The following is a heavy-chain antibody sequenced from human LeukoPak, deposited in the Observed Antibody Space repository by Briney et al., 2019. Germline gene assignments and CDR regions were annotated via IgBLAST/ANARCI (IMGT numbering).Heavy chain of an antibody. V-gene: IGHV4-39*01. Sequence: PSETLSLTCTVSGGSISRSRYYWGWIRQPPGKGLEWIGSIYYSGSTYYSPSLESRVTISVDTSKNQFSLKMSSVTAADTAVYYCARLLVVAAHSDYWGQGTLVTVSS. J-gene: IGHJ4*02. CDR2: IYYSGST. CDR3: ARLLVVAAHSDY. CDR1: GGSISRSRYY. D-gene: IGHD2-15*01.